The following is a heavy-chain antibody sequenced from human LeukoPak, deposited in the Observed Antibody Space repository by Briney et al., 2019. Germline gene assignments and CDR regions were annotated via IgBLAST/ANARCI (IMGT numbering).Heavy chain of an antibody. V-gene: IGHV3-7*03. J-gene: IGHJ4*02. CDR1: GFTFSSYW. Sequence: GGSLRLSCAASGFTFSSYWMSWVRQAPGKGLEWVANIKQDGSEKYYVDSVKGRFTISRDNAKNSLYLQMNSLRAEDTAVYYCAKHLAWATVVTCSDYWGQGTLVTVSS. CDR2: IKQDGSEK. CDR3: AKHLAWATVVTCSDY. D-gene: IGHD4-23*01.